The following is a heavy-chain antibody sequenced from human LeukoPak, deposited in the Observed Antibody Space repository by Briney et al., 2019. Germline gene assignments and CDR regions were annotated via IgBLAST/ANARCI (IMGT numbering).Heavy chain of an antibody. Sequence: GGSLRLSCAASGFAFSTYPVHWVRQAPGKGLEWVSAISGSGGSTYYADSVKGRFTISRDNSKNTLYLQMNSLRAEDTAVYYCAKLFIDSSGWYFVYWGQGTLVTVSS. J-gene: IGHJ4*02. V-gene: IGHV3-23*01. D-gene: IGHD6-19*01. CDR3: AKLFIDSSGWYFVY. CDR1: GFAFSTYP. CDR2: ISGSGGST.